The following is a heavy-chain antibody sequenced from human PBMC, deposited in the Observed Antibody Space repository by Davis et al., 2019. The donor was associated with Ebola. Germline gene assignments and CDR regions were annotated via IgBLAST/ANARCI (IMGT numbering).Heavy chain of an antibody. CDR3: ARGYWYFDL. J-gene: IGHJ2*01. CDR1: GYSFTSYW. V-gene: IGHV5-51*01. CDR2: IYPGDSDT. Sequence: PGGSLRLSCKGSGYSFTSYWIGWVRQMPGKGLEWMGIIYPGDSDTRYSPSLQGQVTISADKSIGTAYLQWSSLKASDTAMYYCARGYWYFDLWGRGTLVTVSS.